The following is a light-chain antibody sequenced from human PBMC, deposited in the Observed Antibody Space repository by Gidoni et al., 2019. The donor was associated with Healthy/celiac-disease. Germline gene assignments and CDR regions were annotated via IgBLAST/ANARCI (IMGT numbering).Light chain of an antibody. CDR2: WAC. CDR1: QGVLYSSNNKNY. V-gene: IGKV4-1*01. CDR3: QQYYSSP. J-gene: IGKJ4*01. Sequence: DNVMTQSPDSLAVSLGERATNNCKSSQGVLYSSNNKNYLAWYQQKPGQPPKLLIYWACTRESGVPVRFSGSGSGTDFTLTISSLQAEAVAVYYCQQYYSSPFGGXTKVEIK.